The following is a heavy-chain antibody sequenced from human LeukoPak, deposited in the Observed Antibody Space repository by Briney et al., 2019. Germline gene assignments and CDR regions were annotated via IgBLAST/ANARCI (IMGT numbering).Heavy chain of an antibody. D-gene: IGHD1-1*01. CDR2: ISGSGGST. Sequence: GGSLRLSCAASGFTFSSYAMSWVRQAPGKGLEWVSAISGSGGSTYYADSAKGRFAISRDNSKDTLYLLMNSLRPDDTAVYYXXXXXXXXXXXHYKPFDHWGQGTLVTVSS. CDR1: GFTFSSYA. CDR3: XXXXXXXXXXHYKPFDH. V-gene: IGHV3-23*01. J-gene: IGHJ4*02.